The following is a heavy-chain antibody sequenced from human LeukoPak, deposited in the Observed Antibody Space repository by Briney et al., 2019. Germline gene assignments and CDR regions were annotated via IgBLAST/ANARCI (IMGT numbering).Heavy chain of an antibody. D-gene: IGHD3-9*01. CDR3: ARRKQVDWYVDY. CDR2: ISSSSSYI. V-gene: IGHV3-21*01. J-gene: IGHJ4*02. Sequence: PGGSLRLSCAASGFTFSSYSMNWVRQAPGKGLGWVSSISSSSSYIYYADSVKGRFTISRDNAKNSLYLQMNSLRAEDTAVYYCARRKQVDWYVDYWGQGTLVTVSS. CDR1: GFTFSSYS.